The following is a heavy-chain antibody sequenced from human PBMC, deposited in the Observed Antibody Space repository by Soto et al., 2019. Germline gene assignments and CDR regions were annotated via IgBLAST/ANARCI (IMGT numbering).Heavy chain of an antibody. CDR1: GGTFSSYT. Sequence: QVQLVQSGAEVKKPGSSVKVSCKASGGTFSSYTISWVRQAPGQGLEWMGRIIPILGIANYAQKFQGRVTITADKSTSTSYMELSSLRSEDTAVYYCARDSGYCSGGSCYSDAYGMDVWGQGTTVTVSS. V-gene: IGHV1-69*08. CDR3: ARDSGYCSGGSCYSDAYGMDV. D-gene: IGHD2-15*01. J-gene: IGHJ6*02. CDR2: IIPILGIA.